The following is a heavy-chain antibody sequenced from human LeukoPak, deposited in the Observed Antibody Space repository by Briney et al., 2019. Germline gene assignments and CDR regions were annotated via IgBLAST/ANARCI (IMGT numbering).Heavy chain of an antibody. Sequence: PGGSLRLSCAASGFTFDDYAMHCVRQAPGKGLEWVSGISWNSGSIGYADSVKGRFTISRDNDKNSLYLQMNSLRAEDTALYYCAKDMVAAAAESPGFDYWGQGTLVTVSS. V-gene: IGHV3-9*01. CDR3: AKDMVAAAAESPGFDY. D-gene: IGHD6-13*01. CDR1: GFTFDDYA. CDR2: ISWNSGSI. J-gene: IGHJ4*02.